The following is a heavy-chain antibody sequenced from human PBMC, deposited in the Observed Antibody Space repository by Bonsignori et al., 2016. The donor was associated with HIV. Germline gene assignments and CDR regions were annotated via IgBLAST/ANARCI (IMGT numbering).Heavy chain of an antibody. V-gene: IGHV5-51*01. Sequence: GGSLRLSCKGSGYTFNTNWIGWVRQMPGKGLEWMGIISPDNSHTTYRPSFQGQVTISADKSISTVYLQWNSLKASDTAMYYCATRVGDHWGQGTLVTVSS. D-gene: IGHD2-21*01. CDR2: ISPDNSHT. CDR3: ATRVGDH. J-gene: IGHJ4*02. CDR1: GYTFNTNW.